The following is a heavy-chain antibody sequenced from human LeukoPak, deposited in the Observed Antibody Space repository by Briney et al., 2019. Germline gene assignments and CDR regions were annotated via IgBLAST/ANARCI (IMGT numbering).Heavy chain of an antibody. D-gene: IGHD4-17*01. CDR2: INWNGSIT. CDR1: GFIFDDYG. Sequence: GGSLRLSCAASGFIFDDYGMSWVRRAPGKGLEWVSGINWNGSITGYADSVKGRFTISRDNAKTSLYLQINRLRAEDTAVYYCARGVDYGDYSPNFDYWGQGTLVTVSS. V-gene: IGHV3-20*04. J-gene: IGHJ4*02. CDR3: ARGVDYGDYSPNFDY.